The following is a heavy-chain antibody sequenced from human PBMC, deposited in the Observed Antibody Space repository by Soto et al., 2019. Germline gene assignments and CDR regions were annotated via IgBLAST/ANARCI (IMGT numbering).Heavy chain of an antibody. D-gene: IGHD3-10*01. CDR1: GFTFSNYI. V-gene: IGHV3-30-3*01. J-gene: IGHJ4*02. CDR3: ARDDEGGSYCDLGY. Sequence: PGGSLRLSCAASGFTFSNYIMHWVRQAPGKGLEWVAIILHDGNNKYYADSVKGRFTISRDNSKNTLYLQMNSLRTEDTAIYYCARDDEGGSYCDLGYWGQGTLVTFSS. CDR2: ILHDGNNK.